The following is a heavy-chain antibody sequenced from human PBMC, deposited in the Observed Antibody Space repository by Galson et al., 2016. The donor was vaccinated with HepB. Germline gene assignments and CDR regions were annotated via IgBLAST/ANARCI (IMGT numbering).Heavy chain of an antibody. CDR1: GFTFSRYA. Sequence: SLRLSCAASGFTFSRYAMHWVRQAPGKGLEWVALISYDGDNKYYADSVKGRFTISRDNSKNTLYLQMNSLRAEDTAVYFCARDAASLDWLFDVFDYWGQGTLVTVSS. J-gene: IGHJ4*02. CDR2: ISYDGDNK. CDR3: ARDAASLDWLFDVFDY. V-gene: IGHV3-30-3*01. D-gene: IGHD3/OR15-3a*01.